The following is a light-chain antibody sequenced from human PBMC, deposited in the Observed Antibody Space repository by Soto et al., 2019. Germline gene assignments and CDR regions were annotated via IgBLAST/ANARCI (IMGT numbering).Light chain of an antibody. V-gene: IGKV3-20*01. J-gene: IGKJ5*01. Sequence: EIVLTQSPATLSLSPGYRATLSCRASQSVVNDLAWYQQKPGQAPRLLIYGTSSRATGIPDRFSGSGSGTDFTLTISRLVPEDFAVYYCQQYGSSITFGQGTRLEV. CDR2: GTS. CDR1: QSVVND. CDR3: QQYGSSIT.